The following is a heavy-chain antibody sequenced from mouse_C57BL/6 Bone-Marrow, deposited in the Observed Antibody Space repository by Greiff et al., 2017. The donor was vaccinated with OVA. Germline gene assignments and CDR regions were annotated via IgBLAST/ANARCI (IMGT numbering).Heavy chain of an antibody. CDR3: ARGGIYGSSLYYFDY. Sequence: QVQLQQSGAELARPGASVKLSCKASGYTFTSYGISWVKQRTGQGLEWIGEIYPRSGNTYYNEKFKGKATLTADKSSSTAYMELRSLTSEDSAVYFCARGGIYGSSLYYFDYWGQGTTLTVSS. V-gene: IGHV1-81*01. D-gene: IGHD1-1*01. CDR1: GYTFTSYG. CDR2: IYPRSGNT. J-gene: IGHJ2*01.